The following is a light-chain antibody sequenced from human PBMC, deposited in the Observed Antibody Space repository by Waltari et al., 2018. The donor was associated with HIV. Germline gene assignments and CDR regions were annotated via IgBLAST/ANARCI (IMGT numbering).Light chain of an antibody. CDR2: GNS. Sequence: QSVLTQPPSLSGAPGQRVTISCPGSSSNIRAGYDVHCYQKHPGTAPKLLIYGNSHRPSGVPDRFSGSKSGTSVSLAITGLQAEDEADYYCQSYDSSLSGSVVFGGGTKLTVL. CDR1: SSNIRAGYD. J-gene: IGLJ2*01. CDR3: QSYDSSLSGSVV. V-gene: IGLV1-40*01.